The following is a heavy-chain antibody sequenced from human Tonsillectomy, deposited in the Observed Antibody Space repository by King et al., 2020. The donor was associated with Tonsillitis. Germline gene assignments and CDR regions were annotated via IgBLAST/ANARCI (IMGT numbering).Heavy chain of an antibody. Sequence: VQLVESGGGLVQPGGSLRLSCAASGFTVSNNYMSWVRQAPGKGLEWVSVIYNGGSTYYADSVKGRFTISRHNSKNTLYLQMNSPRAEDTAVYYCASGAAYYYYGMDVWGQGTTVTVSS. CDR3: ASGAAYYYYGMDV. J-gene: IGHJ6*02. V-gene: IGHV3-53*04. CDR2: IYNGGST. D-gene: IGHD1-26*01. CDR1: GFTVSNNY.